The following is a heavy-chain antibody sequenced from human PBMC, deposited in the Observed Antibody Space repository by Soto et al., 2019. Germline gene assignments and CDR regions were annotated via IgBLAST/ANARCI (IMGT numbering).Heavy chain of an antibody. Sequence: EVQLLESGGGLVQPGGSLRLSCAASGFTFSNFAMSWVRQAPGKGLEWVSGITGSGGNTHYADSVKGRFTISRDNSKNTLYLQRNSLRAEDTAVYYCAKDWGYWGQGTLVSVSS. CDR1: GFTFSNFA. CDR2: ITGSGGNT. CDR3: AKDWGY. J-gene: IGHJ4*02. D-gene: IGHD3-16*01. V-gene: IGHV3-23*01.